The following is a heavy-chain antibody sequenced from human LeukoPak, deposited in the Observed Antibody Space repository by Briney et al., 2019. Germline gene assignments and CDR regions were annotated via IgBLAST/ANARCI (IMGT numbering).Heavy chain of an antibody. CDR1: GFTFSSYA. CDR3: ARGRSPYDSGYYFDY. D-gene: IGHD3-22*01. V-gene: IGHV3-23*01. J-gene: IGHJ4*02. CDR2: ISGSGGST. Sequence: GGSLRLSCAASGFTFSSYAMSWVRQAPGKGLAWVSAISGSGGSTYYADSVKGRITISRDNAKNSLYLQMNSLSAEDTAVYYCARGRSPYDSGYYFDYWGQGTLVTVSS.